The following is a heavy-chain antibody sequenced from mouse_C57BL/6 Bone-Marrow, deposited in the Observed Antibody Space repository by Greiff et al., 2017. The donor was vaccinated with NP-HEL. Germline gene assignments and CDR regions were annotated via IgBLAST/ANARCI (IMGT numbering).Heavy chain of an antibody. Sequence: VQLQQSGAELVRPGASVKLSCTASGFNIKDDYMHWVKQRPEQGLEWIGWIDPENGDTESVSQFQGKATITADTSSNTAYLQLSSLTSEYTAVYYCTTVLLRRHWFAYWGRGTLVTVSA. V-gene: IGHV14-4*01. CDR2: IDPENGDT. CDR3: TTVLLRRHWFAY. J-gene: IGHJ3*01. CDR1: GFNIKDDY. D-gene: IGHD1-1*01.